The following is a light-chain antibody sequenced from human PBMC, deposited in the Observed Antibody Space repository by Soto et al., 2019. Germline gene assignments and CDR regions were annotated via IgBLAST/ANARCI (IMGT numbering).Light chain of an antibody. CDR1: RSNDGGYNY. CDR3: SSYITSNTRQIV. V-gene: IGLV2-14*03. Sequence: QSVMTHHASVSGSPGQSITISSTGTRSNDGGYNYVSCYQHHPGKAPKLIIYDVTNRPSGVSNPFSGSKSGNTASLTISGLQPEDEADYYCSSYITSNTRQIVFGTGTKVTVL. J-gene: IGLJ1*01. CDR2: DVT.